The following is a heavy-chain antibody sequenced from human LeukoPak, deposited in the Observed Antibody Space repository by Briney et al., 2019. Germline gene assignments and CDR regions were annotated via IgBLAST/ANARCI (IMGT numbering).Heavy chain of an antibody. J-gene: IGHJ5*02. CDR3: ARERAGSGYSGHDGGWFDP. CDR1: GRSISSYY. CDR2: IYSSGSS. D-gene: IGHD5-12*01. Sequence: NPSETLSLTCTVSGRSISSYYWSWIRQPAGKELEWIGRIYSSGSSSFNPSLKSRVTMSEDTSKNQFSQKLSSVTAADTAVYYCARERAGSGYSGHDGGWFDPWGQGTLATVSS. V-gene: IGHV4-4*07.